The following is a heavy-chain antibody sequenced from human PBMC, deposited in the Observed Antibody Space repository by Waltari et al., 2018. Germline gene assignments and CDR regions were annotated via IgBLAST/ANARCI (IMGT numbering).Heavy chain of an antibody. CDR1: GGSISSGSYY. CDR2: IYTSGST. CDR3: ARAPYYYGSGSYYDNWFDP. Sequence: QVQLQESGPGLVKPSQTLSLTCTVSGGSISSGSYYWSWIRQPAGKGLEWIGRIYTSGSTNYNPSLKSRVTISVDTSKNQFALKLSSVTAADTAVYYCARAPYYYGSGSYYDNWFDPWGQGTLVTVSS. J-gene: IGHJ5*02. D-gene: IGHD3-10*01. V-gene: IGHV4-61*02.